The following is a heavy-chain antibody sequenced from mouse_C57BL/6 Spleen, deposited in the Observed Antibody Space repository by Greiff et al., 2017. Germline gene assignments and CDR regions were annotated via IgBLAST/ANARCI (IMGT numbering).Heavy chain of an antibody. D-gene: IGHD1-1*02. CDR1: GFSFNTYA. CDR3: VRQGSYYYAMDY. Sequence: EVQLVESGGGLVQPKGSLKLSCAASGFSFNTYAMNWVRQAPGKGLAWVARIRSKSNNYATYYADSVKDRFTISRDDSESMLYLQMNNLKTEDTAMYYCVRQGSYYYAMDYWGQGTSVTVSS. V-gene: IGHV10-1*01. CDR2: IRSKSNNYAT. J-gene: IGHJ4*01.